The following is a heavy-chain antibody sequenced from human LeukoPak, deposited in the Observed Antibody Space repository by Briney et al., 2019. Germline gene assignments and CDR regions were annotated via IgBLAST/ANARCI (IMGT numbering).Heavy chain of an antibody. CDR1: GITFSSCS. Sequence: GVSLRLSCVASGITFSSCSMNWVRQAPGQGLEWVSYISSFSGTINYADSVKGRFTISRDNAKNSLYLQMNSLRAEDTAVYYCARDQGGVGYWGQGTLVTVSS. V-gene: IGHV3-48*01. J-gene: IGHJ4*02. CDR3: ARDQGGVGY. CDR2: ISSFSGTI. D-gene: IGHD3-16*01.